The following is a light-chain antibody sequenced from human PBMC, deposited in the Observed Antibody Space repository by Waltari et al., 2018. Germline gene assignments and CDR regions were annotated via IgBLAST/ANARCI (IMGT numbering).Light chain of an antibody. Sequence: QSALTQPPSVSGSPGQSVTISCTGTSSYVGSYNRVSWYQQPPGTVPKLMIYEVTNRPSGVPDRFAGSRSGNTASLTISGLQTEDEADYYCTSYTSSSTFVFGTGTKVTVL. V-gene: IGLV2-18*02. J-gene: IGLJ1*01. CDR3: TSYTSSSTFV. CDR2: EVT. CDR1: SSYVGSYNR.